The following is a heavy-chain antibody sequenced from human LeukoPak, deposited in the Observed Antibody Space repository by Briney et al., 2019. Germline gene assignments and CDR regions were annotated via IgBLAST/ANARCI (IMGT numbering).Heavy chain of an antibody. V-gene: IGHV3-48*01. CDR1: GFTFSSYS. J-gene: IGHJ5*02. D-gene: IGHD3-10*01. CDR2: ISSSSSTI. Sequence: PGGSLRLSCAASGFTFSSYSMNWVRQAPGKGLEWVSYISSSSSTIYYADSVKGRFTISRDNAKNSLYLQMNSLRAEDTAVYYCARNRYYYGSGSYGVPNWFDPWGQGTLVIVSS. CDR3: ARNRYYYGSGSYGVPNWFDP.